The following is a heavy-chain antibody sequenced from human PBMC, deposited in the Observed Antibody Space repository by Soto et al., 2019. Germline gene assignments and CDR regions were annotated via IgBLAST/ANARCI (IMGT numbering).Heavy chain of an antibody. CDR3: ARIVHKESWFDP. V-gene: IGHV4-4*07. D-gene: IGHD6-6*01. J-gene: IGHJ5*02. Sequence: QVQLQESGPGLVKPSETLSLSCTVSNGSIRNYYWNWIRRPAGKGLEWIGPVYSSGSASYNHFLRSRGTMSVNKSKNQFSLKLNSVTAADTAVYYCARIVHKESWFDPWGQGTLVNVSA. CDR2: VYSSGSA. CDR1: NGSIRNYY.